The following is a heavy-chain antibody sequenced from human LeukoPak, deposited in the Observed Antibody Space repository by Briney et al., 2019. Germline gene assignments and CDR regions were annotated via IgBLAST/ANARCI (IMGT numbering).Heavy chain of an antibody. CDR2: ISGSGGNT. D-gene: IGHD4-17*01. J-gene: IGHJ4*02. V-gene: IGHV3-23*01. Sequence: GGSLRLSCAASGFTFGSYAMSWVRQAPGKGLEWVSSISGSGGNTYYADSVRGRFTISRDNSKNTLYLQMNSLRAEDTAVYYCANLESEFTVTTSSFYWGQGTLVTVSS. CDR3: ANLESEFTVTTSSFY. CDR1: GFTFGSYA.